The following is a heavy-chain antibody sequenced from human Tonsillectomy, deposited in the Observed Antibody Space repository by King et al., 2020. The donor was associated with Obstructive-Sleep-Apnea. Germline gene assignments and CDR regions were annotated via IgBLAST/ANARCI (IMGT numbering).Heavy chain of an antibody. CDR3: ARDVPYDWLVPYYYYGMDV. V-gene: IGHV4-4*07. D-gene: IGHD3-9*01. Sequence: VQLQESGPGLVKPSETLSLTCTVSGGSISSYSWAWIRQPAGEGLEWIVRMFTSGSTNCNPSPKSRVTMSVDTSKNQFSLKLSSVTAADTAVYYCARDVPYDWLVPYYYYGMDVWGQGTTVTVSS. CDR2: MFTSGST. CDR1: GGSISSYS. J-gene: IGHJ6*02.